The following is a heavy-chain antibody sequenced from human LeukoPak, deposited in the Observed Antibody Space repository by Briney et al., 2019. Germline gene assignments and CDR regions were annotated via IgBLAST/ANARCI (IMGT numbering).Heavy chain of an antibody. CDR1: EYPFTGHN. D-gene: IGHD3-10*01. Sequence: ASVKVSCKASEYPFTGHNMHWVRQAPGQGLEWIGWINPNSGGTKYAQKFQGWVTMTRDTSISTAYMELSRVTSDDTGVYYCAREVYYYASGSAYDWFDPWGQGTLVKVSS. CDR3: AREVYYYASGSAYDWFDP. CDR2: INPNSGGT. V-gene: IGHV1-2*04. J-gene: IGHJ5*02.